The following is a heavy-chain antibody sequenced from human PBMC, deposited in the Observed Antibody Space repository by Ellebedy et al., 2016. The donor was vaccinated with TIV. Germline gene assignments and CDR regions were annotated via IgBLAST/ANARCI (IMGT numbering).Heavy chain of an antibody. CDR2: INQDGSEK. CDR1: KFNFRAYW. Sequence: GGSLRLSCAASKFNFRAYWMSWVRQAPGKGLEWVANINQDGSEKHYVDSVKGRFTVSRDNAKNSLYLQMTSLRADDTGVYYCATDGSYGDYRTPRHAFVFWGQGTRVTVSS. CDR3: ATDGSYGDYRTPRHAFVF. V-gene: IGHV3-7*01. J-gene: IGHJ3*01. D-gene: IGHD4-17*01.